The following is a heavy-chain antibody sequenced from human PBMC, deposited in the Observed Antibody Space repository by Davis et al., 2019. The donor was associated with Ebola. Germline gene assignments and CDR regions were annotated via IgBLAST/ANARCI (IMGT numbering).Heavy chain of an antibody. CDR1: GGSFSDYH. J-gene: IGHJ4*02. V-gene: IGHV4-34*01. CDR2: INHSGST. CDR3: ARAPLESFDY. D-gene: IGHD2/OR15-2a*01. Sequence: MPSETLSLTCAVYGGSFSDYHWSWIRQSPGRGLEWIGDINHSGSTNYNPSLKSRVTLSVDTSKNQFSLKVNSLTAADTAVYYCARAPLESFDYWGQGSLVTVSS.